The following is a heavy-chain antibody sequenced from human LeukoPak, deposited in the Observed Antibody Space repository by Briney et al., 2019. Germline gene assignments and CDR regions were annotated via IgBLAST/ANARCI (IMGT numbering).Heavy chain of an antibody. J-gene: IGHJ4*02. V-gene: IGHV3-23*01. Sequence: GGSLRLSCAASGLTFSSYAMNWVRQAPGKGLEWVSAISGSGGNTHYADSVKGRFTISRDNSKNTLYLQMNSLRAEDTAVYYCARVLESEMATIGATDYWGQGTLVTVSS. CDR3: ARVLESEMATIGATDY. CDR1: GLTFSSYA. D-gene: IGHD5-24*01. CDR2: ISGSGGNT.